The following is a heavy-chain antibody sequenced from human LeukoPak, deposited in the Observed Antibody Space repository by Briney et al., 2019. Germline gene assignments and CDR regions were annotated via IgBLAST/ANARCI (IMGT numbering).Heavy chain of an antibody. V-gene: IGHV3-73*01. J-gene: IGHJ4*02. Sequence: GGSLRLSCAASGFDFSGTAMHWVRQASGKGLEWVGRIRSKTNSYATTYAGSVKGRFTSSRDDSKNTAYLQMNSLKTEDTALYYCTIYPGDYWGQGTLVTVSS. CDR3: TIYPGDY. CDR1: GFDFSGTA. CDR2: IRSKTNSYAT.